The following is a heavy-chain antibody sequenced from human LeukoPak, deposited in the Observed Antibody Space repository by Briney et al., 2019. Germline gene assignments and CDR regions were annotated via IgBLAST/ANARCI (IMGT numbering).Heavy chain of an antibody. D-gene: IGHD5-12*01. Sequence: SQTLSLTCAISGDSVSSNSAAWSWIRQSPSRGLEWLGRTYYRSKWYKDFAVSVRSRITINPDTSKNQFSLQLTSVTPEDTAVYYCAGGYRGYDYYFDYWGQGTLVTVSS. J-gene: IGHJ4*02. CDR1: GDSVSSNSAA. V-gene: IGHV6-1*01. CDR2: TYYRSKWYK. CDR3: AGGYRGYDYYFDY.